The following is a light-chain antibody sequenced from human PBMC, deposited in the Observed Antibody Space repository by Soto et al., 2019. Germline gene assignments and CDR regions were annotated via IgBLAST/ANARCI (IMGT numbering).Light chain of an antibody. V-gene: IGKV1-8*01. CDR2: AAS. Sequence: AIRMTQSPSSFSASTGDRVTITCRASQGISSYIAWYQQKPGKAPKLLIYAASTLQSGVPSRFSGTGSGTDFTLTISCLQSEDFATYYCQQYYSYPRFSFGPGTKVAIK. CDR3: QQYYSYPRFS. J-gene: IGKJ3*01. CDR1: QGISSY.